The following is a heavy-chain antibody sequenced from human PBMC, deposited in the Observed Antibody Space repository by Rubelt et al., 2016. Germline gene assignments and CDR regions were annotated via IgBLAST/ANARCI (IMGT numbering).Heavy chain of an antibody. Sequence: FSDSAMHWVRQAPGKGPEWVAVISDAGDDTYYTDSVKGRFIVSRDNSNNVLYVEVSSLRTEDTALYYCARGLYSSARRGAFHIWGQGTMVTVSP. CDR1: FSDSA. CDR2: ISDAGDDT. V-gene: IGHV3-30*04. J-gene: IGHJ3*02. D-gene: IGHD6-25*01. CDR3: ARGLYSSARRGAFHI.